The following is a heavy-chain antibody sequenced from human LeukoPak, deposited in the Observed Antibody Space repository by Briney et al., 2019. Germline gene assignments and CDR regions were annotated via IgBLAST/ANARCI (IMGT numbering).Heavy chain of an antibody. CDR2: INNDGSGT. Sequence: GGALRLSCAASGFTFSNYWMHWVRQVPGKGLVWVSRINNDGSGTSYADFVKGRFTISRDNAKNTLYLQMNSLRADDTAVYYCARDGDTVLVPIDYWGQGTLVTVTS. V-gene: IGHV3-74*01. CDR1: GFTFSNYW. D-gene: IGHD5-18*01. J-gene: IGHJ4*02. CDR3: ARDGDTVLVPIDY.